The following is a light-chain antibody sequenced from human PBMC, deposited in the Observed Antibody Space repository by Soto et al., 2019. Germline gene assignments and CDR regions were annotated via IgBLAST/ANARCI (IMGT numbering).Light chain of an antibody. CDR3: SSYIISSTYV. V-gene: IGLV2-14*01. J-gene: IGLJ1*01. CDR1: SSDVGGYNF. CDR2: DVS. Sequence: QSALTQPASVSGSPGQSITISCTGTSSDVGGYNFVSWYQQHPGKAPKLLIYDVSDRPSGVSNRFSGSKSGNTASLTISGLQAEDEADYYCSSYIISSTYVFGTGTKVTVL.